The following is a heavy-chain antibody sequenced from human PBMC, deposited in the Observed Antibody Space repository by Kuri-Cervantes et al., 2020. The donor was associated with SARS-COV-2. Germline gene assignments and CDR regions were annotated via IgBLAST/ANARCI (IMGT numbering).Heavy chain of an antibody. CDR2: INAGNGNT. J-gene: IGHJ4*02. D-gene: IGHD4-17*01. Sequence: ASVKVSCKASGYTFTSYAMHWVRQAPGQRLEWMGWINAGNGNTKYSQKFQGRVTITADKSTSTAYMELSSLRSEDTAVYYCARELYGDYDVNFDYWGQGTLVTVSS. CDR3: ARELYGDYDVNFDY. CDR1: GYTFTSYA. V-gene: IGHV1-3*01.